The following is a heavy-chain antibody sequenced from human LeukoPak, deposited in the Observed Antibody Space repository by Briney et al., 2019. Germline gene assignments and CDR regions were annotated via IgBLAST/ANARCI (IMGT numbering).Heavy chain of an antibody. V-gene: IGHV4-61*01. CDR1: GGSISSSSYY. CDR3: AREGTYRYGYNEYHSYMDI. J-gene: IGHJ6*03. D-gene: IGHD5-18*01. Sequence: SETLSLTCTVSGGSISSSSYYWGWIRQPPGKGLEWIGYIYYSGSTNYNPSLKSRVTISVDTSKNQFSLKLSSVTAADTAVYYCAREGTYRYGYNEYHSYMDIWGKGTTVTVSS. CDR2: IYYSGST.